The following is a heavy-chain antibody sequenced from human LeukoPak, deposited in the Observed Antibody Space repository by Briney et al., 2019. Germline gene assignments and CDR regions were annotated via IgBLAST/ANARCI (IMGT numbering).Heavy chain of an antibody. CDR3: AANQYYYDSSGYPLNY. Sequence: GGSLRLSCAASGFTFRNYGMNWVRQAPGRGLEWVAVISYDGSNKYYADSVKGRFTISRDNSKNTLYLQMNSLRAEDTAVYYCAANQYYYDSSGYPLNYWGQGTLVTVSS. D-gene: IGHD3-22*01. CDR2: ISYDGSNK. CDR1: GFTFRNYG. J-gene: IGHJ4*02. V-gene: IGHV3-30*03.